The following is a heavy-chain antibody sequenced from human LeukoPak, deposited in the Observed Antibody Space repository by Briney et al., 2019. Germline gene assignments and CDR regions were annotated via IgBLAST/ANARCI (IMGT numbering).Heavy chain of an antibody. J-gene: IGHJ3*01. CDR1: GGSISSGSYY. V-gene: IGHV4-61*02. CDR2: IYTSGNT. Sequence: SQTLSLTCTVSGGSISSGSYYWSWIRQPAGKGLEWIGRIYTSGNTNYNPSLKSRLTMSVDTSKNQFSLKLSSVTAADTAVYYCARQSDSSGYYYLGAFDFWGQGTMVTVSS. CDR3: ARQSDSSGYYYLGAFDF. D-gene: IGHD3-22*01.